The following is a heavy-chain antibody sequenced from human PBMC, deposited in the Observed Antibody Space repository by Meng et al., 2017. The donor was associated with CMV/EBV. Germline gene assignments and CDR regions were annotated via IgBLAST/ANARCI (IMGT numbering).Heavy chain of an antibody. CDR1: GFTFGDYA. CDR2: IRSKAYGGTT. Sequence: GGSLRLSCTASGFTFGDYAMSWVRQAPGKGLEWVGFIRSKAYGGTTEYAASVKGRFTISRDDSKSIAYLQMNSLKTEDTAVSYCTRNRGSSGFPRLGFDYWGQGTLVTVSS. V-gene: IGHV3-49*04. J-gene: IGHJ4*02. D-gene: IGHD3-22*01. CDR3: TRNRGSSGFPRLGFDY.